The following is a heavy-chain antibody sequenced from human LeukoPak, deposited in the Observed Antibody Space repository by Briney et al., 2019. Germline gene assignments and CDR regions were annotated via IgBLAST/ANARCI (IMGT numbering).Heavy chain of an antibody. CDR1: GGSISSSSYY. D-gene: IGHD1-20*01. Sequence: SETLSLTCTVSGGSISSSSYYWGWIRQPPGKGLEWIGSIYYSESTYYNPSLKSRVTISVDTSKNQFSLKLSSVTAADTAVYYCDGNNWNDEEAYYFDYWGQGTLVTVSS. CDR3: DGNNWNDEEAYYFDY. CDR2: IYYSEST. V-gene: IGHV4-39*01. J-gene: IGHJ4*02.